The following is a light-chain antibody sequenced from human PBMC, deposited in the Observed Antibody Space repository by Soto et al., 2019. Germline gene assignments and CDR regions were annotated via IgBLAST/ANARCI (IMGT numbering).Light chain of an antibody. CDR2: DVS. CDR3: KSYTSSSTPV. J-gene: IGLJ1*01. CDR1: SSDVGGYNY. V-gene: IGLV2-14*01. Sequence: QSALTQPASVSGSPGQSITISCTGTSSDVGGYNYVSWYQQHPGKAPKLMIYDVSKRPSGLPNRFSGSKSGNTAPLTISGPQAEHEANYYCKSYTSSSTPVFGTGTKLTVL.